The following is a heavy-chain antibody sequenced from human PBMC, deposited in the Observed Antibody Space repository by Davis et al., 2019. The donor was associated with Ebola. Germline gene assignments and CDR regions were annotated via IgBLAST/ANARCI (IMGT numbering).Heavy chain of an antibody. CDR3: TTPGGQDSGYDVFDI. J-gene: IGHJ3*02. CDR2: INPHDGRT. CDR1: SYTFTSYD. V-gene: IGHV1-46*03. Sequence: ASVQVSCKASSYTFTSYDINWVRHAPRQGLEWLGMINPHDGRTIYDQKFQGRVTVTRDTSTTTVYMDLSSLRSEDTALYYCTTPGGQDSGYDVFDIWGQGTMVTVSS. D-gene: IGHD5-12*01.